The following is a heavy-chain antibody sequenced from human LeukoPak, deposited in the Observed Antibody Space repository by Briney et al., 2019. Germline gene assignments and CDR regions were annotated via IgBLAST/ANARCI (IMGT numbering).Heavy chain of an antibody. D-gene: IGHD2/OR15-2a*01. Sequence: ASVKVSCKASGYTFTGYYMHWVRQAPGQGLEWMGWINPNSGGTNYAQKFQGRVTMTRDTSISTAYMELSRLRSDDTAVYYCARDRLTSSSFRYYYTTAGYQSDAFDVWGQGTIVTVSS. CDR2: INPNSGGT. CDR1: GYTFTGYY. V-gene: IGHV1-2*02. CDR3: ARDRLTSSSFRYYYTTAGYQSDAFDV. J-gene: IGHJ3*01.